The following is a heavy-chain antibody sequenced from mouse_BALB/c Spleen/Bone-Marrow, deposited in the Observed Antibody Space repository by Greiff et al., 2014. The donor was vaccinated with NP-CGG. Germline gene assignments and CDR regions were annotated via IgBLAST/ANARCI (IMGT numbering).Heavy chain of an antibody. V-gene: IGHV1-54*01. CDR2: INPGSGGT. Sequence: VKLMESGAELVRPGTSVKVSCKASGYAFTNYLIEWVKQRPGRGLEWIGMINPGSGGTNYNEKFKGKATLTADKSSSTAYMQLSSLTSDDSAVYFCARRDGSYFDYWGQGTTLTVSS. CDR1: GYAFTNYL. CDR3: ARRDGSYFDY. J-gene: IGHJ2*01. D-gene: IGHD3-3*01.